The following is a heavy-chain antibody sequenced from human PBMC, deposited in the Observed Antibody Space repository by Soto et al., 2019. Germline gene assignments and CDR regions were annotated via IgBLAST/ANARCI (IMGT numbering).Heavy chain of an antibody. Sequence: EVQLVESGGGLVQSGGSLGLSCVASGSSFRSYWMHWVRQAPGKGLVWVARISSDGTTTTYADSANGRFTVSRDNAANTLYLQMSSLRAEDTAVYYCAREYYGVLTGYYNDYWGQGTLVTVSS. CDR3: AREYYGVLTGYYNDY. CDR1: GSSFRSYW. CDR2: ISSDGTTT. V-gene: IGHV3-74*01. J-gene: IGHJ4*02. D-gene: IGHD3-9*01.